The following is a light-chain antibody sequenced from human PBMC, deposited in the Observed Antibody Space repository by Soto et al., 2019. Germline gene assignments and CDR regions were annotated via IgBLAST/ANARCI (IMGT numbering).Light chain of an antibody. Sequence: EIVVTQSPAILSVSPGERATLSCRASQSISGKLAWYQQKPGQAPRLLIYGTSTRATGIPARFSGSGSGTEFTLTISSLXSEDFAVYYCQQYNKWPPWTFGQGTKVDIK. CDR1: QSISGK. V-gene: IGKV3-15*01. CDR3: QQYNKWPPWT. CDR2: GTS. J-gene: IGKJ1*01.